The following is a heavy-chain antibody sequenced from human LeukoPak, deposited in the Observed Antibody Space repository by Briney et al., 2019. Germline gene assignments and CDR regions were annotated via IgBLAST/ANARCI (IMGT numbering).Heavy chain of an antibody. D-gene: IGHD5-24*01. CDR2: IYHSGST. CDR3: ARDRGRDGYNI. J-gene: IGHJ4*02. Sequence: PSETLSLTCTVSGGSISSYYWSWIRQPPGKGLEWIGYIYHSGSTYYNPSLKSRVTISVDRSKNQFSLKLSSVTAADTAVYYCARDRGRDGYNIWGQGTLVTVSS. CDR1: GGSISSYY. V-gene: IGHV4-59*12.